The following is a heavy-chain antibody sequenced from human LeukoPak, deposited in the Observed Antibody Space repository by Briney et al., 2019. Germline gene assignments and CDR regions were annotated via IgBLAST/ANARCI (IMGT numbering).Heavy chain of an antibody. V-gene: IGHV3-21*01. CDR1: GFTFSSYS. D-gene: IGHD3-9*01. CDR2: ISSSSSYI. Sequence: GGSLRLSCAASGFTFSSYSMNWVRQAPGKGLEWVSSISSSSSYIYYADSAKGRFTISRDNAKNSLYLQMNSLRAEDTAVYYCAREADILTGYYDDAFDIWGQGTMVTVSS. J-gene: IGHJ3*02. CDR3: AREADILTGYYDDAFDI.